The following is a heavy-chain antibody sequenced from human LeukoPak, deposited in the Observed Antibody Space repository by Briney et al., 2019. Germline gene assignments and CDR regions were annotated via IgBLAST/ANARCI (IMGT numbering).Heavy chain of an antibody. D-gene: IGHD2-2*01. V-gene: IGHV4-59*01. CDR2: IYYSGST. J-gene: IGHJ6*03. CDR1: GGSINSYY. Sequence: SETLSLTCTVSGGSINSYYWSWIRQPPGEVLEWIGYIYYSGSTSYNPSLKSRVTMSLDTSKNQLSLKLSSVTAADTAVYYCARWYCSSDTCYHMDVWGKGTTVTVSS. CDR3: ARWYCSSDTCYHMDV.